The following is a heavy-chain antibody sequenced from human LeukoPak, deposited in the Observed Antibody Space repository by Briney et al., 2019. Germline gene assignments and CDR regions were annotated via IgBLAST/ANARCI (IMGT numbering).Heavy chain of an antibody. CDR2: IYHSGSI. J-gene: IGHJ6*04. CDR3: ARVMVEYDYVWGSYRLGDYYYYYGMDV. D-gene: IGHD3-16*02. V-gene: IGHV4-38-2*01. Sequence: KTSETLSLTCAVSGYSISSGYYWGWIRQPPGKGLEWIGSIYHSGSIYYNPSLKSRVTISVDTSKNQFSLKLSSVTAADTAVYYCARVMVEYDYVWGSYRLGDYYYYYGMDVWGKGTTVTVSS. CDR1: GYSISSGYY.